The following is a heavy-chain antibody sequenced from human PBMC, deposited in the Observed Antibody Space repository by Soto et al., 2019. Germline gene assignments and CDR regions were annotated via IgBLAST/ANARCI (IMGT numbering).Heavy chain of an antibody. V-gene: IGHV3-30-3*01. CDR3: AKASPDTGYCSGGSCYKDYYCYGMDV. CDR2: ISYDGSNK. J-gene: IGHJ6*02. Sequence: GGSLRLSCAASGFTFSSYAMHWVRLAPGKGLEWVAVISYDGSNKYYADSVKGRFTISRDNSQNTLYLQMNVLRAEDTAVYYCAKASPDTGYCSGGSCYKDYYCYGMDVWGRGTTVTVSS. D-gene: IGHD2-15*01. CDR1: GFTFSSYA.